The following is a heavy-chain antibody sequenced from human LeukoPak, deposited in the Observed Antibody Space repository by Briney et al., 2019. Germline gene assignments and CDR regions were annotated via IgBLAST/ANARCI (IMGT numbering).Heavy chain of an antibody. CDR2: IIPIFGTA. Sequence: ASVKVSCKASGGTFSSYAISWVRQAPGQGLEWMGGIIPIFGTANYAQKFQGRVTITADESTSTAYMELSSLGSEDTAVYYCARSRCSDSTSCYYFFFFDSWGQGSLVTVSS. D-gene: IGHD2-2*01. CDR3: ARSRCSDSTSCYYFFFFDS. J-gene: IGHJ4*02. V-gene: IGHV1-69*13. CDR1: GGTFSSYA.